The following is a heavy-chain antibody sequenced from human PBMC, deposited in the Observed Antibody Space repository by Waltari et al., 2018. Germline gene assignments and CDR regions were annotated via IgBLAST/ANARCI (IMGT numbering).Heavy chain of an antibody. D-gene: IGHD1-1*01. CDR2: TSFDETNK. CDR1: GLTFTNHS. CDR3: ARDPELWAKAIDY. V-gene: IGHV3-30*01. Sequence: QVQLVESGGDVVQPGTSLRLSCVASGLTFTNHSRHWVRQTPGKGLEWVAATSFDETNKFYADSVKGRFTISRDDSKNTLYLQMNSLRPEDTAVYYCARDPELWAKAIDYWGQGTLVTVSS. J-gene: IGHJ4*02.